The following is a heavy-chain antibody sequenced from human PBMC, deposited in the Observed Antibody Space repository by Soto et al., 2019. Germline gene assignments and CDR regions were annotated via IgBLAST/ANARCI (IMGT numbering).Heavy chain of an antibody. CDR3: ATFYDFWSGYQALDAFDI. J-gene: IGHJ3*02. CDR2: ICAYNGNT. CDR1: GYTFTSYG. V-gene: IGHV1-18*01. Sequence: ASVKVSCKASGYTFTSYGISWVRQAPGQGLEWMGWICAYNGNTNYAQKFQGRVTITRDTSASTAYMELSSLRSEDTAVYYCATFYDFWSGYQALDAFDIWGQGTMVTVSS. D-gene: IGHD3-3*01.